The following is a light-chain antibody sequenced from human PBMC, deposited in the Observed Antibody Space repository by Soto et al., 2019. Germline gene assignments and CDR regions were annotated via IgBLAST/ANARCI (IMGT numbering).Light chain of an antibody. CDR3: QTWGTGLQV. J-gene: IGLJ1*01. V-gene: IGLV4-69*01. CDR1: SGHSSYA. Sequence: QAVLTQSPSASASLGASVNLTCTLSSGHSSYAIAWHQQQPEKGTRYLMKLNSDGSHSKGDGIPDRFSGSSSRAERYLTIASLQAEDEAYYYCQTWGTGLQVFGTGTKLTVL. CDR2: LNSDGSH.